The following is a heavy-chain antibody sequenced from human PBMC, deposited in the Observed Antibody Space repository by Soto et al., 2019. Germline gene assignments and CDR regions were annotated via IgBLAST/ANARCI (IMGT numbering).Heavy chain of an antibody. D-gene: IGHD6-13*01. CDR1: GGSISSGGYY. CDR3: AREGRIAAAGNAYDY. V-gene: IGHV4-31*03. CDR2: IYYSGST. Sequence: QVQLQESGPGLVKPSQTLSLTCTVSGGSISSGGYYWSWNRQHPGKGLEWIGYIYYSGSTYYNPSLKSRVTISVDTSKNQFSLKLSSVTAADTAVYYCAREGRIAAAGNAYDYWGQGTLVTISS. J-gene: IGHJ4*02.